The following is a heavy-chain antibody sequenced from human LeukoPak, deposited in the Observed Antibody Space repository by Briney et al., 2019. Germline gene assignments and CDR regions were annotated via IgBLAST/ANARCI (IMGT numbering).Heavy chain of an antibody. J-gene: IGHJ4*02. CDR3: ARSPFTQDY. Sequence: GGSLRLSCAASGFTFSNYWMHWVRQAPGKGLVWVSRINSDGSTTTYADSVKGRFTISRDNAKNTLYLQMNSLRAEDTAVYYCARSPFTQDYWGQGTLVTVSS. CDR2: INSDGSTT. D-gene: IGHD2/OR15-2a*01. V-gene: IGHV3-74*01. CDR1: GFTFSNYW.